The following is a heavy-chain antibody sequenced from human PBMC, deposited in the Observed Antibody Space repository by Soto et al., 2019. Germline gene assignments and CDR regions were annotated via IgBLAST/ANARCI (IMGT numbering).Heavy chain of an antibody. V-gene: IGHV3-23*01. CDR2: ICGSGGNT. Sequence: EVQLLESGGGLVQPGGSLRLSCAASGFTFSSYAMTWVRQAPGKGREWVSGICGSGGNTSYADSVKGRFTISRDNSKKTLYLQMSCMVGEHRAVYYCAKEEGRDGCGEGDFDYWGQGTLVTVSS. D-gene: IGHD3-10*01. J-gene: IGHJ4*02. CDR3: AKEEGRDGCGEGDFDY. CDR1: GFTFSSYA.